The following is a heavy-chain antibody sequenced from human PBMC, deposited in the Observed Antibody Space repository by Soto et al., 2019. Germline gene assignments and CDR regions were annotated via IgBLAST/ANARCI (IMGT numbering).Heavy chain of an antibody. Sequence: RQAPGKGLEWVSYISSSSSYTNYADSVKGRFTISRDNAKNSLYLQMNSLRAEDTAVYYCARGPAAALNYFDYWGQGTLVTVSS. J-gene: IGHJ4*02. D-gene: IGHD2-2*01. CDR3: ARGPAAALNYFDY. V-gene: IGHV3-11*05. CDR2: ISSSSSYT.